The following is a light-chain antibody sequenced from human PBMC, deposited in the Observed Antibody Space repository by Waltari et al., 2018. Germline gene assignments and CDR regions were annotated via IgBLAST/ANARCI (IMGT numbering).Light chain of an antibody. CDR1: SPNIGDNY. CDR2: DNN. V-gene: IGLV1-51*01. Sequence: QSVLTQPPSVSAAPGQKVTISCSGSSPNIGDNYISWYQQLPGTAPKLLIYDNNKRPSGIPDRFSGSKSGTSATLGITGLQTEDEADYYCGTWDNSLSSGVFGGGTKLTVL. CDR3: GTWDNSLSSGV. J-gene: IGLJ3*02.